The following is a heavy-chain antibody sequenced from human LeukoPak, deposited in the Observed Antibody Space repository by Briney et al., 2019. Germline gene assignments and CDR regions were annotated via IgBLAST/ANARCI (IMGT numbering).Heavy chain of an antibody. CDR3: ASSGDYYEQCFDY. CDR1: GGSISSSSYY. CDR2: IYYSGST. V-gene: IGHV4-39*07. D-gene: IGHD3-22*01. Sequence: PSETLSLTCTVSGGSISSSSYYWGWIRQPPGKGLEWIGSIYYSGSTYYNPSLKSRVTISVDTSKNQFSLKLSSVTAADTAVYYCASSGDYYEQCFDYWGQGTLVTVSS. J-gene: IGHJ4*02.